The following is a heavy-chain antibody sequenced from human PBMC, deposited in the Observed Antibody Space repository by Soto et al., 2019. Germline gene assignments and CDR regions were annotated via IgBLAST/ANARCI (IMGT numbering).Heavy chain of an antibody. V-gene: IGHV4-59*11. CDR3: VRASMVPVDYFDD. J-gene: IGHJ4*02. D-gene: IGHD3-10*01. CDR1: GDSLKNHY. CDR2: IYDSGST. Sequence: PSKPLSLTCSVSGDSLKNHYWAWIRHSPGKGLEWIGNIYDSGSTNYSPALKSRVSMSVDTSKNLFSLKMNSVTAADTAVYYVVRASMVPVDYFDDWGQGTLVT.